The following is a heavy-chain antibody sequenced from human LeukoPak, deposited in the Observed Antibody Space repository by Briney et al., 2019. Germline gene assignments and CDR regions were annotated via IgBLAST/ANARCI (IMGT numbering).Heavy chain of an antibody. V-gene: IGHV4-4*07. CDR2: IYTSGST. D-gene: IGHD3-9*01. J-gene: IGHJ3*02. CDR3: ARGGRSTIYGRARDAFDI. CDR1: GGSISSYY. Sequence: PSETLSFTCTVSGGSISSYYWSWIRQPAGKGLEWIGRIYTSGSTNYNPSLKSRVTMSVDTSKNQFSLKLSSVTAADTAMYYCARGGRSTIYGRARDAFDIWGQGTMVTVSS.